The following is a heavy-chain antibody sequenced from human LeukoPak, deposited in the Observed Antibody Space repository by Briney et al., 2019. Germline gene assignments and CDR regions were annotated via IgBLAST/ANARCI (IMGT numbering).Heavy chain of an antibody. CDR3: GRDNRDVTDAFDI. J-gene: IGHJ3*02. CDR2: IKQDGSEK. V-gene: IGHV3-7*04. Sequence: GGSLRLSCAASGFIFSSYWMSWVRQAPGKGLEWVANIKQDGSEKDYVDSVKGRFTISRDNAQSSLYLQMNRLRAEDTAVYYCGRDNRDVTDAFDIWGQGTLVTVSS. CDR1: GFIFSSYW. D-gene: IGHD3-10*01.